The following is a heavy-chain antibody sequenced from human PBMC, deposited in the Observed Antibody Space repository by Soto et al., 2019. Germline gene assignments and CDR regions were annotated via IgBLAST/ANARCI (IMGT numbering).Heavy chain of an antibody. J-gene: IGHJ4*02. Sequence: GSLRLSCAASGFTFSSYAMSWVRQPPGKGLEWVSAISGSGGSTYYAGSVKGRFTISRDNSKNTLYLQMNSLGAEDTAVYYCAKESTYYYDSSGYCDYWGPGTLVTVSS. V-gene: IGHV3-23*01. CDR3: AKESTYYYDSSGYCDY. D-gene: IGHD3-22*01. CDR1: GFTFSSYA. CDR2: ISGSGGST.